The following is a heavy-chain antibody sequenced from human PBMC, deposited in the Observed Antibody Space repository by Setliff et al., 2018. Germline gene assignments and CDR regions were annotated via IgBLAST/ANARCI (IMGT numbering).Heavy chain of an antibody. D-gene: IGHD3-22*01. CDR1: GYPFTSYY. Sequence: ASVKVSCKASGYPFTSYYMYWLRQAPGQGPEWMGIINIGGGSASYPQKFLDRVTMTTDTSATTAYMELKNLRSDDTAVYYCARINFYVSSGYYYAPDFWGQGTLVTVSS. J-gene: IGHJ4*02. V-gene: IGHV1-46*01. CDR2: INIGGGSA. CDR3: ARINFYVSSGYYYAPDF.